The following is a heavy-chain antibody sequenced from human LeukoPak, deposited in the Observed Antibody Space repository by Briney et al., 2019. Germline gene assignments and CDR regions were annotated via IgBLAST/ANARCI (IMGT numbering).Heavy chain of an antibody. CDR2: IIPISGTA. CDR3: ARSEDSSSQQHDY. Sequence: SVKVSCKASGGTFISYAISRVRQAPGQGLEWMSRIIPISGTANYAQKFQGRVTITTDESTSTAYMELSSLRSEDTAVYYCARSEDSSSQQHDYWGQGTLVTVSS. CDR1: GGTFISYA. J-gene: IGHJ4*02. V-gene: IGHV1-69*05. D-gene: IGHD6-6*01.